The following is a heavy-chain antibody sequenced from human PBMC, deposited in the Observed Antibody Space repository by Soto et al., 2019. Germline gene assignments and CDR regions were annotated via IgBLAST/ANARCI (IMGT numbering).Heavy chain of an antibody. D-gene: IGHD5-18*01. V-gene: IGHV4-30-2*01. CDR3: ARVRGYSYGYMDY. Sequence: QLQLQESGSGLVKPSQTLSLTCAVSGGSISSGGYSWSWIRQPPGKGLEWIGYIYHSGSTYYNPSLNSRVTISVDRSKNQFSLKLSSVTAADTAVYYCARVRGYSYGYMDYWGQGTLVTVSS. CDR2: IYHSGST. J-gene: IGHJ4*02. CDR1: GGSISSGGYS.